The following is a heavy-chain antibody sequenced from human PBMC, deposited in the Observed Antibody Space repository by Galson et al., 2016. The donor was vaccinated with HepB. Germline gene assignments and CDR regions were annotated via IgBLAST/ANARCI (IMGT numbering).Heavy chain of an antibody. D-gene: IGHD3-22*01. CDR1: GLTFSGYW. CDR2: IKEDGSVQ. Sequence: SLRLSCAASGLTFSGYWMTWVRQAPGEGLEWVANIKEDGSVQNYVDSVKGRFTISRDNARDSMYLQMSGLRAEDTAVYYCARAAKYRDSSCYRDALDIWGQGTTVTVSS. V-gene: IGHV3-7*01. J-gene: IGHJ3*02. CDR3: ARAAKYRDSSCYRDALDI.